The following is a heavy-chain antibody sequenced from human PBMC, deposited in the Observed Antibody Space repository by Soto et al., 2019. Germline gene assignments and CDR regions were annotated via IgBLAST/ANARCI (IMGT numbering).Heavy chain of an antibody. CDR1: GFTFSSYG. D-gene: IGHD3-10*01. J-gene: IGHJ6*02. V-gene: IGHV3-30*18. Sequence: PGGSLRLSCAASGFTFSSYGMHWVRQAPGKGLEWVAVISYDGSNKYYADSVKGRFTISRDNSKNTLYLQMNSLRAEDTAVYYCAKDLLVRGVYGMDVWGQGTTVTVSS. CDR3: AKDLLVRGVYGMDV. CDR2: ISYDGSNK.